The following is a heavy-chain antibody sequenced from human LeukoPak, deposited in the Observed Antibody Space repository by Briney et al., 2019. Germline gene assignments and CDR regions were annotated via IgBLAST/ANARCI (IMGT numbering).Heavy chain of an antibody. V-gene: IGHV3-23*01. CDR1: GFTFSSYA. CDR3: AKGGNYDYVWGSYRYDY. Sequence: GGSLRLSCAASGFTFSSYAMSWVHQAPGEGLEWVSAISGGGGSTYYADSVKGRFTISRDNSKNTLYVQMNSLRAEDTAVYYCAKGGNYDYVWGSYRYDYWGQGTLVTVSS. CDR2: ISGGGGST. J-gene: IGHJ4*02. D-gene: IGHD3-16*02.